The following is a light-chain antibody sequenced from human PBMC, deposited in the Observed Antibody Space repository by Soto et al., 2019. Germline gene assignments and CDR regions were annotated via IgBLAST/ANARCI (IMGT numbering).Light chain of an antibody. Sequence: DVQMTQSPPTLSASVRDRVTITCRASQSISSLLAWYQKKPGKAPKLLIYAASTLQSGVPSRFSASGSGTEFTLTISSLQPDDFATYYCQQYDTYPLTFGGGTKVDIK. J-gene: IGKJ4*02. CDR1: QSISSL. CDR2: AAS. V-gene: IGKV1-5*01. CDR3: QQYDTYPLT.